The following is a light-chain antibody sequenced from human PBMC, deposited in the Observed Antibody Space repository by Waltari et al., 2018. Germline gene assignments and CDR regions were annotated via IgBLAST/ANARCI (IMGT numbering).Light chain of an antibody. CDR2: YNK. CDR3: AAWDDNLSGPV. CDR1: NSNIGTNT. J-gene: IGLJ2*01. V-gene: IGLV1-44*01. Sequence: QSVLTQPPSAPGTPGQRVTISCSGSNSNIGTNTVTWYQHLPGSAPKLLIYYNKERPSVISRRFSAAKGGTSASLVSWGLQSEDEGDYFCAAWDDNLSGPVFGGGTRLTVL.